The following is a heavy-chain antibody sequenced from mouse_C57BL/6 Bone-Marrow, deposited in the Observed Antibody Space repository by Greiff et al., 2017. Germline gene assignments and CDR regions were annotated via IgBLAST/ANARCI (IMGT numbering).Heavy chain of an antibody. CDR1: GYTFTSYG. J-gene: IGHJ3*01. Sequence: QVQLQQSGAELARPGASVKLSCKASGYTFTSYGISWVKQRTGQGLEWIGEIYPRSGNTYYNEKFKGKATLTADKSSSTAYMELRILTSEDAAVYFCASPIYYGTAWFAYWGQGTLVTVSA. CDR3: ASPIYYGTAWFAY. CDR2: IYPRSGNT. D-gene: IGHD2-1*01. V-gene: IGHV1-81*01.